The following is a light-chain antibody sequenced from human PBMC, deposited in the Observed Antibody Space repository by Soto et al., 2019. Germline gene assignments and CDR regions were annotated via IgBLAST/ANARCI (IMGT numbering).Light chain of an antibody. CDR2: AAS. J-gene: IGKJ3*01. CDR1: QGISSY. V-gene: IGKV1-9*01. Sequence: IQLTHSPSSLSASVGDRVTSSCRASQGISSYLAWYQQKPGQAPKLLIYAASTLQGGVPSRFSGSGSGTDFTLTITSLQPEDFATYYCQQFNSYPRIFGPGTKVDIK. CDR3: QQFNSYPRI.